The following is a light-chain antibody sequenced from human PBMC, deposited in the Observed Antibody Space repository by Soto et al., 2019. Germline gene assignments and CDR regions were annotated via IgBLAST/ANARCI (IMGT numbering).Light chain of an antibody. J-gene: IGLJ1*01. CDR3: SSYTTSYFYV. V-gene: IGLV2-14*01. CDR1: SSDVGSYNY. Sequence: QSALTQPASVSGSPGQSITISCTGTSSDVGSYNYVSWYQQHPGKAPKLMIYGVKNRPSGVSNRFSASKSAFTASLTISGLQTEDEADYYCSSYTTSYFYVFGPGTKVTVL. CDR2: GVK.